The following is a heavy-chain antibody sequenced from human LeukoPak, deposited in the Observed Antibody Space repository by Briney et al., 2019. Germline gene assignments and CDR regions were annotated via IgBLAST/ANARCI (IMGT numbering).Heavy chain of an antibody. D-gene: IGHD1-7*01. J-gene: IGHJ3*02. CDR3: ARDRNWNYKFVSPFDAFDI. CDR2: TTSSSSYI. Sequence: GGSLRLSCAASGFTFSSYNMNWVRQAPGKGLEWVSSTTSSSSYIYYADSVKGRFTISRDNAKNSLYLQMNSLRAEDTALYYCARDRNWNYKFVSPFDAFDIWGQGTMVTVSS. V-gene: IGHV3-21*04. CDR1: GFTFSSYN.